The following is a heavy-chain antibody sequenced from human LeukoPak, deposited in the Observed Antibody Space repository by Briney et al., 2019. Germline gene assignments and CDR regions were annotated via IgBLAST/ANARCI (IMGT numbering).Heavy chain of an antibody. CDR1: GDSVSSNSAA. D-gene: IGHD2-21*02. J-gene: IGHJ4*02. CDR2: TYYRSKWYN. CDR3: ARGSHASDLS. V-gene: IGHV6-1*01. Sequence: SQTLSLTCALSGDSVSSNSAAWTWIRQSPSRGLEWLGRTYYRSKWYNDYAVSVKSRITINPDTSKNQFSLQLNSVTPEDTAVYYCARGSHASDLSWGQGTLVIVSS.